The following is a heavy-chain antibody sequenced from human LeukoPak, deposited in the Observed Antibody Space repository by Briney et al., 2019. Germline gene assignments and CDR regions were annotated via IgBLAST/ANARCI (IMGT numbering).Heavy chain of an antibody. CDR2: IHYSGST. CDR3: ARLWGDGSSGYCLDY. V-gene: IGHV4-59*01. D-gene: IGHD3-22*01. J-gene: IGHJ4*02. Sequence: PSETLSLTCTVSGGSISSYYWSWIRQPPGKGLEWIGYIHYSGSTNYNPSLKSRVTISVDTSKNQSSLKLRSVTAADTAVYYCARLWGDGSSGYCLDYWGQGTLVTVSS. CDR1: GGSISSYY.